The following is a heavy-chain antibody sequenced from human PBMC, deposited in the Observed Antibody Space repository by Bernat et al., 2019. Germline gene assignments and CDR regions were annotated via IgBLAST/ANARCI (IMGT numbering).Heavy chain of an antibody. CDR2: ISYDGSNK. D-gene: IGHD6-6*01. V-gene: IGHV3-30-3*01. J-gene: IGHJ6*02. CDR1: GFTFSSYA. CDR3: ARVREVDSSSYYYYGMDV. Sequence: QVQLVESGGGVVQPGRSQRLSCAASGFTFSSYAMHWVRQAPGKGLEWVAVISYDGSNKYYADSVKGRFTISRDNSKNTLYLQMNSLRAEDTAVYYCARVREVDSSSYYYYGMDVWGQGTTVTVSS.